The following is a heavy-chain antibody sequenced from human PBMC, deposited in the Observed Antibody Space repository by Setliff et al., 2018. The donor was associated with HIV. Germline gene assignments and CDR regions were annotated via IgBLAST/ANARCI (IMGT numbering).Heavy chain of an antibody. V-gene: IGHV1-2*06. D-gene: IGHD2-2*01. CDR2: INPNGVET. Sequence: ASVKVSCKASGYTFSGRYIHWVRQAPGQGLEWMGRINPNGVETNFAHKFQGRVTLTSDTSISTAYMELLRLRSDDTSVFYCVRGGDYCSSTSCYDPFDSWGQGTPVTVSS. CDR3: VRGGDYCSSTSCYDPFDS. CDR1: GYTFSGRY. J-gene: IGHJ4*02.